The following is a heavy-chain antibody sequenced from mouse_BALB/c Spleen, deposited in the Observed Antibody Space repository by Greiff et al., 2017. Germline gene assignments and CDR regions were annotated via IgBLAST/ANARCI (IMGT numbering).Heavy chain of an antibody. J-gene: IGHJ3*01. CDR2: ISSGGSYT. CDR3: ARGWYYDYDEGVFAY. CDR1: GFTFSSYA. Sequence: EVQRVESGGGLVKPGGSLKLSCAASGFTFSSYAMSWVRQSPEKRLEWVAEISSGGSYTYYPETVTGRFTISRDNAKNTLYLEMSSLRSEDTAMYYCARGWYYDYDEGVFAYWGQGTLVTVSA. D-gene: IGHD2-4*01. V-gene: IGHV5-9-4*01.